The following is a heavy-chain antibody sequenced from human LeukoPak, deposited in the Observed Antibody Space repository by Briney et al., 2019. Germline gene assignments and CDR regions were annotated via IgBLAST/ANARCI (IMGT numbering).Heavy chain of an antibody. D-gene: IGHD3-9*01. CDR1: GGSISSYY. CDR3: ARVVGDILTGTPYYFDY. J-gene: IGHJ4*02. V-gene: IGHV4-59*08. Sequence: PSETLSLTCTVSGGSISSYYWSWIRQPPGKGLEWIGYIYYSGSTNYNPSLKSRVTISVDTSKNQFSLKLSSVTAADTAVYYCARVVGDILTGTPYYFDYWGQGTLVTVSS. CDR2: IYYSGST.